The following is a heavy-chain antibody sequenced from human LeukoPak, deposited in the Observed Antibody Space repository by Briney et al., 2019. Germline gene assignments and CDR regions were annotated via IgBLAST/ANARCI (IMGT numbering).Heavy chain of an antibody. CDR1: GFTLSSYA. Sequence: GGSLRLSCAASGFTLSSYALNWVRQAPGKGLEWVSGISAGGGTTYFADSVKGRFTISRDNSKSTLYLQMNSLRAEVTAVYFCAKDRHGDYSFDFWGQGTLVTVSS. V-gene: IGHV3-23*01. CDR3: AKDRHGDYSFDF. CDR2: ISAGGGTT. J-gene: IGHJ4*02. D-gene: IGHD4-17*01.